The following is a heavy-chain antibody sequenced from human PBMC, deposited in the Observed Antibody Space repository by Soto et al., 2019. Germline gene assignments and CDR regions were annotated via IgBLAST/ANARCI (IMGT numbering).Heavy chain of an antibody. J-gene: IGHJ5*02. V-gene: IGHV1-18*01. CDR2: ISTYSGDT. CDR1: GYTFFTYD. Sequence: QVQLVQSGPEVKKPGASVKVSCKASGYTFFTYDISWVRQAPGQGLEWMGWISTYSGDTKYAQKFQGRVTMTTDTSTTTAYLELRSLRSDDTAVYYCARHHGPTTSENWFDPWGQGTLVTVSS. CDR3: ARHHGPTTSENWFDP. D-gene: IGHD5-12*01.